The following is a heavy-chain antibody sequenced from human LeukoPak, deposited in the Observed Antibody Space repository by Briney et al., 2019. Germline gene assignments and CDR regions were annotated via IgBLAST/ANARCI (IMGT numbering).Heavy chain of an antibody. D-gene: IGHD3-10*01. J-gene: IGHJ6*03. CDR1: GGTFSSYA. CDR3: ARGRYYYGSGSYYYYMDV. V-gene: IGHV1-69*05. Sequence: SVKVSCKASGGTFSSYAISWVRQAPGQGLEWMGGIIPIFGTANYAQKFQGRVTITTDESTSTAYMELSSLRSEDTAVYYCARGRYYYGSGSYYYYMDVWGKGATVTVSS. CDR2: IIPIFGTA.